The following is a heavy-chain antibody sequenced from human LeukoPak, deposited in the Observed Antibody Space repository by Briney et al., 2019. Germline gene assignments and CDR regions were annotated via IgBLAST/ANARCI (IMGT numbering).Heavy chain of an antibody. Sequence: GGSLRLSCAASGFTFSSYAMSWVRQAPGKGLEWVSAISGSGGSTHYADSVKGRFTISRDNSKNTLYLQMNSLRAEDTAVYYCAKDPDSSGLNWFDPWGQGTLVTVSS. V-gene: IGHV3-23*01. CDR3: AKDPDSSGLNWFDP. D-gene: IGHD6-19*01. CDR2: ISGSGGST. CDR1: GFTFSSYA. J-gene: IGHJ5*02.